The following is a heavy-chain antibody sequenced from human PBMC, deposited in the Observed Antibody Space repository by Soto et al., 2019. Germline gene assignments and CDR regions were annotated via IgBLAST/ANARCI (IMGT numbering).Heavy chain of an antibody. Sequence: GGSLRLSCAASGFTFSSYAMRWVRQAPGKGLEWVSAISGSGSSTYYADSVKGRFTISRDNSKNTLYLQMNSLRAEDTAVYYCAKVPGSGSYYYYGMDVWGQGTTVTVSS. CDR2: ISGSGSST. V-gene: IGHV3-23*01. D-gene: IGHD3-10*01. CDR1: GFTFSSYA. J-gene: IGHJ6*02. CDR3: AKVPGSGSYYYYGMDV.